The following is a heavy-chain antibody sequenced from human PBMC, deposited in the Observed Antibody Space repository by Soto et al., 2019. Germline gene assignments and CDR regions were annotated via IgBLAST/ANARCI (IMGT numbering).Heavy chain of an antibody. Sequence: GGSLRLSCAASGFTFDDYAMHWVRQAPGKGLEWVSGISWNSGSIGYADSVKGRFTISRDNAKNSLYLQMNSLRAEDTALYYCAKSTGGHYYYYMEVWGKGTTVTVSS. CDR1: GFTFDDYA. V-gene: IGHV3-9*01. J-gene: IGHJ6*03. D-gene: IGHD1-26*01. CDR2: ISWNSGSI. CDR3: AKSTGGHYYYYMEV.